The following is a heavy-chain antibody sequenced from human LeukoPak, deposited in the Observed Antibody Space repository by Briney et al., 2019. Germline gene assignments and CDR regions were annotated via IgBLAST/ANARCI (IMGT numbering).Heavy chain of an antibody. D-gene: IGHD3-22*01. CDR2: INTDGSTT. V-gene: IGHV3-74*01. J-gene: IGHJ4*02. Sequence: PGGSLRLSCAASGFTFSSYWMSWVRQAPGTGLVWVSRINTDGSTTSYADSVKGRFTISRDNAKNTLHLQMNSLRAEDTAMYYCARPMNYYDSSGFPDYWGQGTLVTVSS. CDR1: GFTFSSYW. CDR3: ARPMNYYDSSGFPDY.